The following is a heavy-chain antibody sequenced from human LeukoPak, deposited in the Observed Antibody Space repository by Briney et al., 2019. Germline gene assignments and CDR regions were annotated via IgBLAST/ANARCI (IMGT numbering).Heavy chain of an antibody. D-gene: IGHD6-6*01. CDR1: GGSMSRYY. Sequence: ASETLSLTCTVSGGSMSRYYWSWIRQPPGKGLEWIGYIYYSGSTNYSPSLKSRVIISVDTSKKQLSLKLSSVTAADTAVYYCARHESTSSNAFDIWGQGTMVTVSS. CDR2: IYYSGST. V-gene: IGHV4-59*08. J-gene: IGHJ3*02. CDR3: ARHESTSSNAFDI.